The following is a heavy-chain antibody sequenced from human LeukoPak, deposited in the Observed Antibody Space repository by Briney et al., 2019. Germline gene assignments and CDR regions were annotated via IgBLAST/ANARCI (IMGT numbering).Heavy chain of an antibody. J-gene: IGHJ4*02. CDR2: INPNSGGT. CDR3: ARLGLPWDY. V-gene: IGHV1-2*02. CDR1: GYTFTGYY. Sequence: ASVTVSCKASGYTFTGYYMHWLRQAPGQGLEWMGWINPNSGGTNYAQKFQVRVPMTRDTSISTAYMELSRLRSADTAVYYCARLGLPWDYWGQGTLVTVSS.